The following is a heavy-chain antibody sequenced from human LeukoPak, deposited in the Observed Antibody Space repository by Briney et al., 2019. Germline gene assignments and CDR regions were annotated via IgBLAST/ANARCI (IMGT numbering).Heavy chain of an antibody. V-gene: IGHV3-23*01. CDR2: ISGSGGST. D-gene: IGHD4-23*01. CDR1: GFTFSSYA. CDR3: AKDLYGGNSKPGNQYFQH. J-gene: IGHJ1*01. Sequence: GGSLRLSCSTSGFTFSSYAMSWVRQAPGKGLEWVSAISGSGGSTYYADSVKGRFTISRDNSKSTLYLQMNSLRAEDTAVYYCAKDLYGGNSKPGNQYFQHWGQGTLVTVSS.